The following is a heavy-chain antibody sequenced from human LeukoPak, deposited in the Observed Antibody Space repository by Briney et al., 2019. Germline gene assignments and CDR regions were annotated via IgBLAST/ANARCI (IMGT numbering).Heavy chain of an antibody. CDR2: MNPNSGNT. CDR3: ARGLFRRVNWFDP. J-gene: IGHJ5*02. V-gene: IGHV1-8*01. CDR1: GYTFTSYD. Sequence: ASVKVSCKASGYTFTSYDINWVRQATGQGPEWMGWMNPNSGNTGYAQKFQGRVTMTRNTSISTAYMELSSLRSEDTAVYYCARGLFRRVNWFDPWGQGTLVTVSS. D-gene: IGHD2-21*01.